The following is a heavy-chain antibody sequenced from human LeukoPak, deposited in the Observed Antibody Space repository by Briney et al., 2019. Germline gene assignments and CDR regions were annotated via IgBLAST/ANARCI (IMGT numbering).Heavy chain of an antibody. J-gene: IGHJ4*02. CDR2: ISGSGGST. Sequence: GGSLRLSCAASGFTFSSYAMSWVRDAPGKGLEWVSAISGSGGSTYYADSVKGRFTISRDNSKNTLYLQMNSLRAEDTAVYYCAKQARAYYDSSGYEIDYWGQGTLVTVSS. V-gene: IGHV3-23*01. CDR1: GFTFSSYA. D-gene: IGHD3-22*01. CDR3: AKQARAYYDSSGYEIDY.